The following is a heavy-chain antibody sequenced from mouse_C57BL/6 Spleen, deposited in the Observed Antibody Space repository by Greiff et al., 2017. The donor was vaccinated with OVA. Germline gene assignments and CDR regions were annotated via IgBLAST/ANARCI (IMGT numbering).Heavy chain of an antibody. J-gene: IGHJ4*01. V-gene: IGHV1-59*01. CDR1: GYTFTSYW. CDR3: ARSPITTVPMDY. Sequence: VQLQQPGAELVRPGTSVKLSCKASGYTFTSYWMHWVKQRPGQGLEWIGVIDPSDSYTNYNQKFKGKATLTVDTSSSTAYMQLSSLTSEDSAVYYCARSPITTVPMDYWGQGTSVTVSS. D-gene: IGHD1-1*01. CDR2: IDPSDSYT.